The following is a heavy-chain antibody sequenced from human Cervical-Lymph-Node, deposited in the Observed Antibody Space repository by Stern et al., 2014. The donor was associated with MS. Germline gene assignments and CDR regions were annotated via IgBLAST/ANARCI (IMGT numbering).Heavy chain of an antibody. CDR3: ARHQTDYKGRDYYYYGMDV. CDR2: IYPGDPGT. CDR1: GYSFTSHW. V-gene: IGHV5-51*01. J-gene: IGHJ6*02. D-gene: IGHD4-11*01. Sequence: LQLLESGAEVKKPGESLKISCKGSGYSFTSHWIGWGRQMPGKGLEWLGMIYPGDPGTRYSPSFQGPVTISADKSTRTAYMQWSSLKASDTAIYYCARHQTDYKGRDYYYYGMDVWGQGTTVTVSS.